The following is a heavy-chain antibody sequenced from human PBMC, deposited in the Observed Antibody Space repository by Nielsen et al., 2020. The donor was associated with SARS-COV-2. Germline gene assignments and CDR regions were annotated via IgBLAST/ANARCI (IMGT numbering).Heavy chain of an antibody. CDR2: ISWNSGSI. CDR1: GFTFDDYA. CDR3: ARVYYDSSGYLNYFDY. J-gene: IGHJ4*02. Sequence: SLKISCAASGFTFDDYAMHWVRQAPGKGLEWVSGISWNSGSIAYADSVKGRFTISRDNAKNSLYLQMNSLRAEDTALYHCARVYYDSSGYLNYFDYWGQGTLVTVSS. D-gene: IGHD3-22*01. V-gene: IGHV3-9*01.